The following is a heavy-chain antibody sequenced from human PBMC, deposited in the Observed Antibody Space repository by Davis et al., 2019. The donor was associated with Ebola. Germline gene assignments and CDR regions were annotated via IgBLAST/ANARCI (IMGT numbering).Heavy chain of an antibody. D-gene: IGHD2-15*01. CDR1: GFTFSSYS. J-gene: IGHJ4*02. CDR3: ARGFDDIVVVVAGLEFDY. V-gene: IGHV3-48*02. CDR2: ISSSSSTI. Sequence: GESLKISCAASGFTFSSYSMNWVRQAPGKGLEWVSYISSSSSTIYYADSVKGRFTISRDNAKNSLYLQMNSLRDEDTAVYYCARGFDDIVVVVAGLEFDYWGQGTLVTVSS.